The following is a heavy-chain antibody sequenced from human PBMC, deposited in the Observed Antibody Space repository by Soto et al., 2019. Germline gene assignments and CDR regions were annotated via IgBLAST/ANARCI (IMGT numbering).Heavy chain of an antibody. CDR2: ITTHNDNT. CDR3: ARAYSSGWKGLGY. CDR1: GYTFISYG. Sequence: QLVQSGAEVKKPGSSVKVSCKASGYTFISYGIGWVRQAPGQGLEWMGWITTHNDNTNYAQQFQGRVTFTTDTSTSTAYMELRDLTSDDTAVYYCARAYSSGWKGLGYWGQGTLVTVSS. D-gene: IGHD6-19*01. J-gene: IGHJ4*02. V-gene: IGHV1-18*01.